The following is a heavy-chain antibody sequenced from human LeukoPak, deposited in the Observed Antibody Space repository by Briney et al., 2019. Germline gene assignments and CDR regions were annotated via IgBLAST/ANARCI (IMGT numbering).Heavy chain of an antibody. CDR1: GFTFSSYS. D-gene: IGHD3-22*01. V-gene: IGHV3-21*01. J-gene: IGHJ4*02. Sequence: GGSLRLSCAASGFTFSSYSMNWVRQAPGKGLEWVSSISSSSSYIYYADSVKGRFTISRDNAKNSLYLQMNSLRAEDTAVYYCARAGEYYYDSSGYSLDYWGQGTLVTVSS. CDR2: ISSSSSYI. CDR3: ARAGEYYYDSSGYSLDY.